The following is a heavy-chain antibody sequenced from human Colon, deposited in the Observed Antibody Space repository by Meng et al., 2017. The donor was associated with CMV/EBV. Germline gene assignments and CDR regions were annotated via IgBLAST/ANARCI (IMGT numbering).Heavy chain of an antibody. V-gene: IGHV4-34*01. D-gene: IGHD1-1*01. CDR2: IDHRGRT. J-gene: IGHJ6*02. CDR1: GGSFTIYF. CDR3: ARGRSSTGQGVYYFDGLDV. Sequence: GGSFTIYFWTWIRQSPGKGLEWIGEIDHRGRTEYNPSLKSRVTISADTSKNQFSLNLTSVTAADTAIYYCARGRSSTGQGVYYFDGLDVWGQGATVTVSS.